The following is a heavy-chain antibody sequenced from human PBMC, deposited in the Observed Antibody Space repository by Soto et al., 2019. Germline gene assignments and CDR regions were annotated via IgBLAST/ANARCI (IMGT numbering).Heavy chain of an antibody. CDR1: GYSFTSYW. Sequence: GESLKLSCKGSGYSFTSYWISWVRQMPGKGLEWMGRIDPSDSYTNYSPSFQGHVTISADKSISTAYLQWSSLKASDTAMYYCARQQTPHYYYGMDVWGQGTTVTVSS. CDR3: ARQQTPHYYYGMDV. V-gene: IGHV5-10-1*01. CDR2: IDPSDSYT. J-gene: IGHJ6*02.